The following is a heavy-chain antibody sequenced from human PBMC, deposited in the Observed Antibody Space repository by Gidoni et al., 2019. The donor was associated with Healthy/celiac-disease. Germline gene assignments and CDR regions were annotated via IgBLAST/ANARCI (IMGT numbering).Heavy chain of an antibody. Sequence: EVQLVESGGGLAQPGGSLGLHCAASGFTFRSYWLRWVRQAPGKGLEWVANIKQDVSEKYYVDSVKGRFTISRDNAKNSLYLQMNSLRAEDTAVYYCARVLRYFDLSPEPYYFDYWGQGTLVTVSS. CDR1: GFTFRSYW. V-gene: IGHV3-7*03. CDR2: IKQDVSEK. J-gene: IGHJ4*02. D-gene: IGHD3-9*01. CDR3: ARVLRYFDLSPEPYYFDY.